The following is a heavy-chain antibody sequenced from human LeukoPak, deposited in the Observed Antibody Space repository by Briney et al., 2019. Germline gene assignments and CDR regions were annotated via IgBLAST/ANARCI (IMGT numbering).Heavy chain of an antibody. CDR3: ARDRGGH. V-gene: IGHV3-21*01. CDR1: GFTFSSYA. Sequence: GGSLRLSCAASGFTFSSYAMSWVRQTPGKGLEWVSSISSSSSYIYYADSVKGRFTISRDNAKNTLYLQMNSLRAEDTAAYYCARDRGGHWGQGTLVTVSS. J-gene: IGHJ4*02. CDR2: ISSSSSYI.